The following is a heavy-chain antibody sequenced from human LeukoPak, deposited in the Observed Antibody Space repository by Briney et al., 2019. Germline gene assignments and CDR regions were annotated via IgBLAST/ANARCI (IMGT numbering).Heavy chain of an antibody. Sequence: ASVKVSCKASGGTFSSYAISWVRQAPGQGLEWMGGIIPIFGTANYAQKFQGRVTITTDESTSTAYMELSSLRSKDTAVYYCARGLLWFGDIRGNWFDPWGQGTLVTVSS. CDR1: GGTFSSYA. V-gene: IGHV1-69*05. D-gene: IGHD3-10*01. J-gene: IGHJ5*02. CDR3: ARGLLWFGDIRGNWFDP. CDR2: IIPIFGTA.